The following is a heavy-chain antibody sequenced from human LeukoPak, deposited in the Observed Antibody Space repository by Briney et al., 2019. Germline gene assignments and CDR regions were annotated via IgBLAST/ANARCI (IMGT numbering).Heavy chain of an antibody. Sequence: GGSPRLSCAASGFTFSSYGMHWVRQAPGKGLEWVAVIWYDGSNKYYADSVKGRFTISRDNSKNTLYLQMNSLRAEDTAVYYCATQLRYFDWLPLGYWGQGTLVTVSS. CDR3: ATQLRYFDWLPLGY. V-gene: IGHV3-33*01. J-gene: IGHJ4*02. D-gene: IGHD3-9*01. CDR2: IWYDGSNK. CDR1: GFTFSSYG.